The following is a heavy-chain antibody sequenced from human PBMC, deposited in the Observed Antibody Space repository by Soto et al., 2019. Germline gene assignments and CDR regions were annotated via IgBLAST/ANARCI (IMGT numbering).Heavy chain of an antibody. Sequence: PSETLSLTCTVSGGSITSSSYYWGWIRQPPGKGLEWIGSLYYSGSTYCNPSLKSRVTISVDTSKNQFSLKLSSVTAADTAVYYCAREVIVGASSMDVWGQGTTVTVSS. CDR2: LYYSGST. J-gene: IGHJ6*02. CDR3: AREVIVGASSMDV. D-gene: IGHD1-26*01. V-gene: IGHV4-39*07. CDR1: GGSITSSSYY.